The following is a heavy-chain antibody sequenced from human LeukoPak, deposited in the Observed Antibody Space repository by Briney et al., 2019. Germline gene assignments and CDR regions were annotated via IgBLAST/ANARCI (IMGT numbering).Heavy chain of an antibody. CDR2: ISAYNGNT. CDR3: ARVTVAGRSPLDP. V-gene: IGHV1-18*01. D-gene: IGHD6-19*01. J-gene: IGHJ5*02. CDR1: GYILTSYG. Sequence: EPSVKPSCKASGYILTSYGISWVRQPPGQGLEWMGWISAYNGNTNYAQKLQGRVTMTTDTSTSRGYMELRSLRSDDTAVYYCARVTVAGRSPLDPWGQGTLVTVSS.